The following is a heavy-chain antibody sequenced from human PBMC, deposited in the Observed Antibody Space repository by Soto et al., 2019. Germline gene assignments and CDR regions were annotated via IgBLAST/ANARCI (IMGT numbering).Heavy chain of an antibody. CDR2: ISYSGA. V-gene: IGHV4-31*03. Sequence: SETLSLTCTVSGGSISSGGYYWSWIRQHPGTGLEWIGHISYSGAYYADSVKGRFTISRDNSKNTLYLHMNSLGIEDTAVYYCVKDAIVTTKWTNFDLWGQGTRVTVSS. J-gene: IGHJ4*02. CDR3: VKDAIVTTKWTNFDL. CDR1: GGSISSGGYY. D-gene: IGHD4-17*01.